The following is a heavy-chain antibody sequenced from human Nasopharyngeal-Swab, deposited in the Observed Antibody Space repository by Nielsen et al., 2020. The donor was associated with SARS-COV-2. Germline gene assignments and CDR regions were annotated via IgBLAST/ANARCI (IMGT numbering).Heavy chain of an antibody. Sequence: ASVKVSCKASGYTFTGYYMHWVRQAPGQGLEWMGWINPNSGGTNYAQKIQGRVTMTRDTSISTAYMELSRLRSDDTAVYYCARGGIQLWERQNWFDPWGQGTLVTVSS. CDR3: ARGGIQLWERQNWFDP. CDR1: GYTFTGYY. D-gene: IGHD5-18*01. V-gene: IGHV1-2*02. J-gene: IGHJ5*02. CDR2: INPNSGGT.